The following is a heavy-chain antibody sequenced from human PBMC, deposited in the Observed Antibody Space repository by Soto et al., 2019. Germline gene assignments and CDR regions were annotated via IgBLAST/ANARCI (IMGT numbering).Heavy chain of an antibody. D-gene: IGHD4-17*01. Sequence: GGSLRLSCAASGFTFSSYAMSWVRQAPGKGLEWVSAISGSGGSTYYADSVKGRFTISRDNSKNTLYLQMNSLRAEDTAVYYCAKAPGDLEDNYYYYMDVWGKGTTVTVSS. CDR3: AKAPGDLEDNYYYYMDV. CDR1: GFTFSSYA. CDR2: ISGSGGST. V-gene: IGHV3-23*01. J-gene: IGHJ6*03.